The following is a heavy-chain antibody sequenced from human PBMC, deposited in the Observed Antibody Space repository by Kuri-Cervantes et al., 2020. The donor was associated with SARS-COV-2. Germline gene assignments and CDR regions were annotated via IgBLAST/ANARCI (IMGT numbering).Heavy chain of an antibody. D-gene: IGHD1-1*01. Sequence: SETLSLTCAVYGGSFSGYYWSWIRQPPGKGLEWIGSIYHSGSTYYNPSLKSRVTISVDTSKNQFSLKLSSVTAADTAVYYCARIRHPYWYFDLWGRGTLVTVSS. CDR2: IYHSGST. V-gene: IGHV4-34*01. CDR1: GGSFSGYY. J-gene: IGHJ2*01. CDR3: ARIRHPYWYFDL.